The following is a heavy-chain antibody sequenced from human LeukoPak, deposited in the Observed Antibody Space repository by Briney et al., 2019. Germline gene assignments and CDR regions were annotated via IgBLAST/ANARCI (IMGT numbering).Heavy chain of an antibody. CDR2: ISGGGERT. CDR1: GIVFSNTA. CDR3: GKDGGQYSSGPEFDP. J-gene: IGHJ5*02. D-gene: IGHD6-19*01. Sequence: GGSLSLSCAASGIVFSNTAMNWARQSPGRGLEWVSAISGGGERTFYADSVKGRFSISRDNSKNMLYLQMNSLRADDTAIYYCGKDGGQYSSGPEFDPRGQGALVTVSS. V-gene: IGHV3-23*01.